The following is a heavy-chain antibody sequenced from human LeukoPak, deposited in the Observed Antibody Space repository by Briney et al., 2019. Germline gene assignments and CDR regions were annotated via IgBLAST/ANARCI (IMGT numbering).Heavy chain of an antibody. CDR1: GFTVSSSY. Sequence: HPGGSLRLSCAASGFTVSSSYMSWVRQAPGKGLEWVSVIYSGGSTYYADSVKGRFTISRDNSKNTLYLQMNSMRAEDTAVYYCARVGMGYDSSGYYYEFDYWGQGTLVTVSS. J-gene: IGHJ4*02. CDR3: ARVGMGYDSSGYYYEFDY. D-gene: IGHD3-22*01. V-gene: IGHV3-53*01. CDR2: IYSGGST.